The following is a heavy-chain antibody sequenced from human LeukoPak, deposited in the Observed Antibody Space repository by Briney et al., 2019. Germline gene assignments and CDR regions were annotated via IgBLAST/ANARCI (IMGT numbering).Heavy chain of an antibody. V-gene: IGHV4-39*01. CDR2: IYYSGST. J-gene: IGHJ3*02. Sequence: ETLSLTCTVSGGSISSSSYYWGWIRQPPGKGLEWIGSIYYSGSTYYNPSLKSRVTISVDTSKNQFSLKLSSVTAADTAVYYCARHHYYDSSGLSGAFDIWGQGTMVTVSS. CDR3: ARHHYYDSSGLSGAFDI. D-gene: IGHD3-22*01. CDR1: GGSISSSSYY.